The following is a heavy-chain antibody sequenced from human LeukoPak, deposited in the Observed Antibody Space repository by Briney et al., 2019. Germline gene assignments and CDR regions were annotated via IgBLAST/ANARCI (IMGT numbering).Heavy chain of an antibody. J-gene: IGHJ5*02. Sequence: ASVKVSCKASGYTFTSYGISWVRQAPGQGLEWMGWISAYNGNTNYAQKLQGRVTMTTDTSTSTAYMELRSLGSDDTAVYYCARDQRSIAAAGRGDNWFDPWGQGTLVTVSS. V-gene: IGHV1-18*01. CDR1: GYTFTSYG. CDR3: ARDQRSIAAAGRGDNWFDP. D-gene: IGHD6-13*01. CDR2: ISAYNGNT.